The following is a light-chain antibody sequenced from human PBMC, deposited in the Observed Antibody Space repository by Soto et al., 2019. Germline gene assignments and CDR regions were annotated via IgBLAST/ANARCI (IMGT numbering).Light chain of an antibody. Sequence: QSALTQPASVSGSPGQSITISCTGTSSTVGGFNVVSWYQQHPGKAPKVIIYEGIKRPSGVSNRFSGSKSGNTASLTVSGLQVEDEAEYYCCSYGGRVNLVFGGGTKLTVL. CDR3: CSYGGRVNLV. CDR2: EGI. V-gene: IGLV2-23*01. CDR1: SSTVGGFNV. J-gene: IGLJ2*01.